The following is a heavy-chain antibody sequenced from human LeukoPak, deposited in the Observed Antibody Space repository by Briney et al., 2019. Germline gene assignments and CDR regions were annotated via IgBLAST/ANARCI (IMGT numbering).Heavy chain of an antibody. CDR3: ARDFGQGNIVATIGIGCLGY. V-gene: IGHV1-2*06. Sequence: ASVKVSCKASGYTFTGYYMHWVRQAPGQGLEWMGRINPNSGGTNYAQKFQGRVTMTRDTSISTAYMELSRLRSDDTAVYYCARDFGQGNIVATIGIGCLGYWGQGTLVTVSS. CDR1: GYTFTGYY. D-gene: IGHD5-12*01. J-gene: IGHJ4*02. CDR2: INPNSGGT.